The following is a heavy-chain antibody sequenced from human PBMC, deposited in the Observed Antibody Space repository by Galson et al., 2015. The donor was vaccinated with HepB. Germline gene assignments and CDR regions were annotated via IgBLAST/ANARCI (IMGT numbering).Heavy chain of an antibody. Sequence: SLRLSCAASGFTVNSNYMNWVRQAPGKGLEWVSIIYSSGNTYYADSVKGRFSISRDNSKNTVYLQMNSLRGDDTAVYYCARGGAASGFDYWGQGTLVTVSS. D-gene: IGHD6-25*01. J-gene: IGHJ4*02. CDR2: IYSSGNT. V-gene: IGHV3-66*01. CDR1: GFTVNSNY. CDR3: ARGGAASGFDY.